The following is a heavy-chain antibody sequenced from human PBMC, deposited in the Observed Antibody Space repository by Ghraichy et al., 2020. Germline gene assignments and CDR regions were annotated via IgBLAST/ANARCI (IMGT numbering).Heavy chain of an antibody. CDR3: AKADYSDSSGYYLGAFDI. D-gene: IGHD3-22*01. V-gene: IGHV3-23*01. CDR1: GFTFSSYA. Sequence: GGSLRLSCAASGFTFSSYAMSWVRQAPGKGLEWVSAISGSGGSTYYADSVKGRFTISRDNSKNTLYLQMNSLRAEDTAVYYCAKADYSDSSGYYLGAFDIWGQETMVTVSS. J-gene: IGHJ3*02. CDR2: ISGSGGST.